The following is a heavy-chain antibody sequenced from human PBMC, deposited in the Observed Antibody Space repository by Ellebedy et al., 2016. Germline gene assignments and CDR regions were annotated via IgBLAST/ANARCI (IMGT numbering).Heavy chain of an antibody. CDR2: ISGAGGDS. CDR1: GFMFRSFF. CDR3: RQGHYANY. V-gene: IGHV3-23*01. Sequence: GGSLRLXXAASGFMFRSFFMSWVRQAPGKGLEWVATISGAGGDSYFADSVRGRFTISRDNSANTLYLQMSSLRPEDTALYYCRQGHYANYWGQGTLVTVSS. D-gene: IGHD4-17*01. J-gene: IGHJ4*02.